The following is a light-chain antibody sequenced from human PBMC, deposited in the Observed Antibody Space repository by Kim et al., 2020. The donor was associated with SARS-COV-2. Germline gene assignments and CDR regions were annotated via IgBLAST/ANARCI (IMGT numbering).Light chain of an antibody. Sequence: EIVMTQSPATLSVSPGEGVTLSCRASQTISSNLGWYQQKPGPAPSLLIYGASTRATGVPARFSGSGSGTEFTLTISSLQSEDFAVYCCQQYNDWPWTFCQGTKVDIK. CDR1: QTISSN. CDR2: GAS. V-gene: IGKV3-15*01. J-gene: IGKJ1*01. CDR3: QQYNDWPWT.